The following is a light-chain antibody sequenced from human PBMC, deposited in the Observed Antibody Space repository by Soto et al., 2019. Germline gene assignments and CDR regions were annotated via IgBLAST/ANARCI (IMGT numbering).Light chain of an antibody. V-gene: IGKV3-20*01. J-gene: IGKJ5*01. Sequence: IVLTQSPGTLSLSPGERATLSCRASQPITSRYLAWYQHQPGQAPRLLIYRTFARAPGIPDRFSGGGSGTDFTLTISRLERADFAVYYCQQYDTSPPTFDQGTRLDIK. CDR3: QQYDTSPPT. CDR1: QPITSRY. CDR2: RTF.